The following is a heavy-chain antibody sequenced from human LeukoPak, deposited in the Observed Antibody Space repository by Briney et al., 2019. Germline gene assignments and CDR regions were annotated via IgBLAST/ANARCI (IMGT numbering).Heavy chain of an antibody. D-gene: IGHD3-3*01. J-gene: IGHJ4*02. CDR1: GGSISSRNYH. V-gene: IGHV4-39*02. CDR3: ATLFYDFWGGSGKPDF. Sequence: SETLSLTCSVSGGSISSRNYHWGWIRQSPGKGLEWIGSVYSTGTTYYNPSFKTPVTISVDTSKSHFSLRLSSVTAADTAVYYCATLFYDFWGGSGKPDFWGQGTLVTISS. CDR2: VYSTGTT.